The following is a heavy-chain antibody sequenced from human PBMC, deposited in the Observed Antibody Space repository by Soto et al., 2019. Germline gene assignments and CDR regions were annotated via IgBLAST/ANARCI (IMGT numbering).Heavy chain of an antibody. J-gene: IGHJ6*02. V-gene: IGHV3-30*18. D-gene: IGHD6-6*01. Sequence: PGGSLRLSCAASGFTFSSYGMHWVLQAPGNGLEWVAVISYDGSNKYYADSVKGRFTISRDNSKNTLYLQMNSLRAEDTAVYYCAKDQGWAARPHYYYYGMDVWGQGTTVPVSS. CDR3: AKDQGWAARPHYYYYGMDV. CDR2: ISYDGSNK. CDR1: GFTFSSYG.